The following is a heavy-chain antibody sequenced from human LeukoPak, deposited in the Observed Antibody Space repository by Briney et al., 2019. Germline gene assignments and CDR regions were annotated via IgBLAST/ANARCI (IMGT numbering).Heavy chain of an antibody. Sequence: SETLSLTCAVYGGSFSGYYWSWIRQPPGKGLEWIGEINHSGSTNYNPSLKSRVTISVDTSKNQFSLKLSSVTAADTAVYYCARGGDIVVVPAAIPHFDYWAREPWSPSPQ. V-gene: IGHV4-34*01. CDR2: INHSGST. CDR3: ARGGDIVVVPAAIPHFDY. J-gene: IGHJ4*02. D-gene: IGHD2-2*02. CDR1: GGSFSGYY.